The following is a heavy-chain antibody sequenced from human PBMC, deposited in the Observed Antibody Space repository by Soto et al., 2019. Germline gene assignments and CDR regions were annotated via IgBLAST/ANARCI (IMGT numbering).Heavy chain of an antibody. CDR1: GFPFSSYG. D-gene: IGHD2-2*01. V-gene: IGHV3-30*18. Sequence: QVQLVESGGGVVQPGRSLRLSCAASGFPFSSYGMHWVRQAPGKGLEWVAVISYDGSNKYYADSVKGRFTISRDNSKNTLYLQMNSLRAEDTAVYYCAKDYRGYQLLSVGGHDAFDIWGQGTMVTVSS. CDR3: AKDYRGYQLLSVGGHDAFDI. CDR2: ISYDGSNK. J-gene: IGHJ3*02.